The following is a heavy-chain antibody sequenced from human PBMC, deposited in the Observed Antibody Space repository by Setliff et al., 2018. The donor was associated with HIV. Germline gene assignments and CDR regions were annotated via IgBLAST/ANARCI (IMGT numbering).Heavy chain of an antibody. CDR1: GYTVTTYG. CDR2: FNTETRNP. D-gene: IGHD1-26*01. Sequence: GASVKVSCKASGYTVTTYGISWVRQAPGQGLEWMGWFNTETRNPMYAQAFKGRLVFSVDTSVSTAYLQINSLKAEDTAMYYCARVGSYWSTFDYWGQGALVTVSS. CDR3: ARVGSYWSTFDY. J-gene: IGHJ4*02. V-gene: IGHV7-4-1*02.